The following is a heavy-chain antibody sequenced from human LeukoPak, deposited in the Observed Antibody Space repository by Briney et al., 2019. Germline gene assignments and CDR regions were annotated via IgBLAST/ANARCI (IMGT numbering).Heavy chain of an antibody. V-gene: IGHV3-7*01. J-gene: IGHJ6*04. D-gene: IGHD3-10*02. CDR3: AELGITMIGGV. CDR1: GFTCSSYW. Sequence: GGSLRLSCAASGFTCSSYWMSWVRQAPGQGLEWVANIKQDRSEKYYVDSVKGRFTISRDNAKNSLYLQMNSLRAEDTAVYYCAELGITMIGGVWGKGSTVTVSS. CDR2: IKQDRSEK.